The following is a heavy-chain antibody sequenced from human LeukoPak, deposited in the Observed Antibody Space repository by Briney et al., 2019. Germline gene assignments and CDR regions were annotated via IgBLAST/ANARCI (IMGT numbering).Heavy chain of an antibody. V-gene: IGHV4-39*07. J-gene: IGHJ4*02. CDR1: GGSISSSSYY. D-gene: IGHD4-23*01. CDR3: ARDTKSDYGGNCLDY. Sequence: PSETLSLTCTVSGGSISSSSYYWGWIRQPPGKGLEWIGSIYYSGSTYYNPSLKSRVTISVDTSKNQFSLKLSSVTAADTAVYYCARDTKSDYGGNCLDYWGQGTLVTVSS. CDR2: IYYSGST.